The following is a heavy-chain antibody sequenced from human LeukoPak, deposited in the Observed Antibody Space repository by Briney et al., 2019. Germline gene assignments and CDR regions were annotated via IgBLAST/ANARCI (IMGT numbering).Heavy chain of an antibody. J-gene: IGHJ5*02. CDR2: IYYSGYT. CDR3: ARDLGFCSSTSCYPWFDP. Sequence: SETLSLTCTGSGGSITSYYWSWIRQPPGKGLEWIGYIYYSGYTNYNPSLRSRVTISLDTSKNQFSLHLSSVTAADTAVYYCARDLGFCSSTSCYPWFDPWGQGTLVTVSS. CDR1: GGSITSYY. D-gene: IGHD2-2*01. V-gene: IGHV4-59*01.